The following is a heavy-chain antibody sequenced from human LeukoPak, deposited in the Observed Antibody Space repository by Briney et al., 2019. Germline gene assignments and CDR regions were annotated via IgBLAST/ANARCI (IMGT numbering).Heavy chain of an antibody. CDR2: ISGSGGTT. D-gene: IGHD3-10*01. Sequence: PGGSLRLSCAASGFSGFTFSSHAMSWVRQAPGKGLDWVSAISGSGGTTYYADSVKGRFSISRDNSKNTLYLQMNSLRAEDTAIYYCANKYGSGSYYIGWGQGTLVTVSS. CDR3: ANKYGSGSYYIG. J-gene: IGHJ4*02. V-gene: IGHV3-23*01. CDR1: GFSGFTFSSHA.